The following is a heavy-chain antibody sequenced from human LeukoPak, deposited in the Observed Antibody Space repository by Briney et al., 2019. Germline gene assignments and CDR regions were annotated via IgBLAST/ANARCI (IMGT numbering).Heavy chain of an antibody. J-gene: IGHJ4*02. CDR3: AKDLDGYNVLFDY. D-gene: IGHD5-24*01. CDR2: IWYDGSNK. Sequence: PGGSLRLSCAASGFTFSSYGLHWVRQAPGKGLEWVAVIWYDGSNKYYADSVKGRFTISRDNSKNTLYLQMNSLRAEDTAVYYCAKDLDGYNVLFDYWGQGTLVTVSS. CDR1: GFTFSSYG. V-gene: IGHV3-33*06.